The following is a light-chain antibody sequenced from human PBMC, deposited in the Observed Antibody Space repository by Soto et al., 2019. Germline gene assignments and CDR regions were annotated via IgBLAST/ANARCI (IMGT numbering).Light chain of an antibody. CDR1: SSDVGAYNY. Sequence: QSALTQPASVSGSPGQSVTISCSGSSSDVGAYNYVSWYQRHPGKAPKLMIYDVTTRPSGISNRFSGSKSGNTASLTISGLQAEDEDDYYCSSYTSSSTVVFGGGTKLAVL. J-gene: IGLJ3*02. V-gene: IGLV2-14*01. CDR2: DVT. CDR3: SSYTSSSTVV.